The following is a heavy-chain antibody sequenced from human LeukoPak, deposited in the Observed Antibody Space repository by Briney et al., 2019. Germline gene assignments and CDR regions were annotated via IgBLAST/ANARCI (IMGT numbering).Heavy chain of an antibody. J-gene: IGHJ5*02. CDR2: ISYDGSNK. Sequence: GGSLRLSCAASGFTFSSYAMHWVRQAPGKGLEWVAVISYDGSNKYYADSVKGRFTISRDNSKNTLYLQMNSLRAEDTAVYYCARDVPHIVVVTSHWFDPWGQGTLVTASS. CDR3: ARDVPHIVVVTSHWFDP. CDR1: GFTFSSYA. D-gene: IGHD2-21*02. V-gene: IGHV3-30-3*01.